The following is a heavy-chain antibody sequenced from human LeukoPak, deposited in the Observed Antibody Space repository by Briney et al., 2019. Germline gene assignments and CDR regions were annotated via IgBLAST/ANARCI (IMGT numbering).Heavy chain of an antibody. Sequence: SETLSLTCTVSGGSISSGDYYWSWLRQPPGTGLEWIGYIYYSGSTYYNPSLKSRVTISVDTSKNQFSLKLSSVTAADTAVYYCARYCSSTSCDAFDIWGQGTMVTVSS. D-gene: IGHD2-2*01. CDR2: IYYSGST. J-gene: IGHJ3*02. CDR1: GGSISSGDYY. CDR3: ARYCSSTSCDAFDI. V-gene: IGHV4-30-4*08.